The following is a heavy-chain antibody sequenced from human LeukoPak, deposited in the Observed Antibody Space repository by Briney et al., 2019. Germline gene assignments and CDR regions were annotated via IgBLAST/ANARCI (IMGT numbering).Heavy chain of an antibody. CDR2: ISSSSSYI. CDR3: ARGRVGATRTPYGMDV. J-gene: IGHJ6*02. Sequence: GGSLRLSCAASGFTFSSYSRNWVRQAPGKGLEWVSSISSSSSYIYYADSVKGRFTISRDNAKNSLYLQMNSLRAEDTAVYYCARGRVGATRTPYGMDVWGQGTTVTVSS. V-gene: IGHV3-21*01. CDR1: GFTFSSYS. D-gene: IGHD1-26*01.